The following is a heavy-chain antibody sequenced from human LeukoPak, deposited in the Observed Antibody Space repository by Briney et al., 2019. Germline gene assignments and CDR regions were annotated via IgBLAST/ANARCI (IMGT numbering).Heavy chain of an antibody. CDR2: ISSSSSYI. D-gene: IGHD3-10*01. Sequence: GGSLRLSCAASGFTFSSYGMHWVRQAPGKGLEWVSSISSSSSYIYYADSVKGRFTISRDNAKNSLYLQMNSLRAEDTAVYYCASAMVRGVNPDDYWGQGTLVTVSS. J-gene: IGHJ4*02. CDR3: ASAMVRGVNPDDY. CDR1: GFTFSSYG. V-gene: IGHV3-21*01.